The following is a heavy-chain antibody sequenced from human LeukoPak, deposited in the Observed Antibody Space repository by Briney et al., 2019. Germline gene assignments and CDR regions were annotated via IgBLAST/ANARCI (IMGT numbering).Heavy chain of an antibody. Sequence: GGSLRLSCIASGFTLADHAMSWVRQAPGKGLEWVGFIRTKAYGETTEYAASVKGRFTILRDDSTNIAYLQMNGLRAEDTAVYYCGRHLLRSVGSTGLDFWGQGTLVTVAS. J-gene: IGHJ4*02. CDR2: IRTKAYGETT. D-gene: IGHD1-26*01. CDR1: GFTLADHA. CDR3: GRHLLRSVGSTGLDF. V-gene: IGHV3-49*04.